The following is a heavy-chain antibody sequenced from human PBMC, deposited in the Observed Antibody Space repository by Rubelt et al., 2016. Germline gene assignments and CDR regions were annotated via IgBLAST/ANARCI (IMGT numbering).Heavy chain of an antibody. J-gene: IGHJ4*02. D-gene: IGHD4-23*01. CDR3: ARDDGGNSALSFDH. V-gene: IGHV4-31*03. CDR1: GGSISSGGYY. Sequence: QVQLQESGPGLVKPSQTLSLTCTVSGGSISSGGYYWSWIRQHPGKGLEWIGYIYYSGGTYYNPSLKSRVTISVDTSKNQSSLKLSSVTAADTAVYYCARDDGGNSALSFDHWGQGTLVTVSS. CDR2: IYYSGGT.